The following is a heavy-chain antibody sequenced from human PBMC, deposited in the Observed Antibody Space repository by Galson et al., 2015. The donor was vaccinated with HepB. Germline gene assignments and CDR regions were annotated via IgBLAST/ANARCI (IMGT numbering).Heavy chain of an antibody. J-gene: IGHJ4*02. CDR3: ARGHPRGPPYQLLNRYYFDY. Sequence: SVKVSCKASGYTFTSYGISWVRQAPGQGLEWMGWISAYNGNTNYAQKLQGRVTMTTDTSTSTAYMELRSLRSDDKAVYYCARGHPRGPPYQLLNRYYFDYWGQGTLVTVSS. CDR1: GYTFTSYG. V-gene: IGHV1-18*01. D-gene: IGHD2-2*01. CDR2: ISAYNGNT.